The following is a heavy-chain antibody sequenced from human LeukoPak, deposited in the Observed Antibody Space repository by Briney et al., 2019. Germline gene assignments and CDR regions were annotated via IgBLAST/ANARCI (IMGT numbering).Heavy chain of an antibody. CDR1: GFTVSSNY. D-gene: IGHD4-23*01. Sequence: GGSLRLSCAASGFTVSSNYMSWVRQAPGKGLEGVAVIWYDGSNKYYADSVKGRFTISRDNSKNTLYLQMNSLRAEDTAVYYCARDITNTVVTPRRYYYYGMDVWGQGTTVTVSS. V-gene: IGHV3-33*08. J-gene: IGHJ6*02. CDR2: IWYDGSNK. CDR3: ARDITNTVVTPRRYYYYGMDV.